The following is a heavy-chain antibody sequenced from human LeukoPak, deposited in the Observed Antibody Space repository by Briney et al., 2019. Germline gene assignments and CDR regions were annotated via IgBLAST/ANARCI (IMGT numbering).Heavy chain of an antibody. D-gene: IGHD6-19*01. CDR1: GFTFDDYA. Sequence: GGSLRLSCAASGFTFDDYAMHWVRQAPGKGLEWVSLISGDGGSTYYADSVKGRFTISRDNSKNSLYLQMNSLRTEDTALYYCAKDPLAVAGQGAFDIWGQGTMVTVSS. V-gene: IGHV3-43*02. CDR2: ISGDGGST. J-gene: IGHJ3*02. CDR3: AKDPLAVAGQGAFDI.